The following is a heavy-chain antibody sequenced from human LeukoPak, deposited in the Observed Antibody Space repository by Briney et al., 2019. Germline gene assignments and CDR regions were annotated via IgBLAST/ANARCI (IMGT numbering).Heavy chain of an antibody. D-gene: IGHD5-18*01. Sequence: GGSLRLSCAASGFTFGSYWMSWVRQVPGKGLEWVANIDQDGSEKYYVDSVKGRFTISRDNAKNSLYLQMNSLRAEDTAVYYCARDRGYFYWGQGTLVTVSS. J-gene: IGHJ4*02. CDR1: GFTFGSYW. CDR2: IDQDGSEK. CDR3: ARDRGYFY. V-gene: IGHV3-7*01.